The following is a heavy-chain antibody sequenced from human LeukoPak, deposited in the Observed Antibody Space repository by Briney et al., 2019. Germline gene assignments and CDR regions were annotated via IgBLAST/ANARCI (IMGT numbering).Heavy chain of an antibody. D-gene: IGHD6-19*01. CDR2: IYRGGSI. J-gene: IGHJ4*02. Sequence: GGSLKLSCTAPGFTVSYNSMSWVRQAPGKGLEWISIIYRGGSIYYADSVKGRFTISRDNSKNTVYLQMDSLRVEDTAVYYCGKTTTGYSSGRYPGWPVDYWGQGTLVTVSS. CDR3: GKTTTGYSSGRYPGWPVDY. V-gene: IGHV3-53*01. CDR1: GFTVSYNS.